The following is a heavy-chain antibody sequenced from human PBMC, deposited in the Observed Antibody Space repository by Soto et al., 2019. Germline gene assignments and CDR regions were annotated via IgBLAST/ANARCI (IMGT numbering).Heavy chain of an antibody. CDR3: ARGYSSSWHQSYYFDY. D-gene: IGHD6-13*01. Sequence: SETLSLTCTVSGGSVSSGSYYWIWIRQPPGKGLEWIGYIYYSGSTNYNPSLKSRVTISVDTSKNQFSLKLSSVTAADTAVYYCARGYSSSWHQSYYFDYWGQGTLVTVSS. V-gene: IGHV4-61*01. CDR2: IYYSGST. CDR1: GGSVSSGSYY. J-gene: IGHJ4*02.